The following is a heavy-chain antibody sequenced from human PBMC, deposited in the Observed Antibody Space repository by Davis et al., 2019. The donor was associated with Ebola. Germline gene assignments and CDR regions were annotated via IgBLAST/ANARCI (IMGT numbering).Heavy chain of an antibody. CDR2: IRFDGSEK. CDR3: ARYMGSGAVGYFDS. Sequence: PGGSLRFSCSASGFTFSTFGMFWVRQAPGKGLEWVAFIRFDGSEKYYADSVKGRFTISRENSKATLDLQMNSLRAEDTAVYYCARYMGSGAVGYFDSWGLGTLVTVSS. J-gene: IGHJ4*02. V-gene: IGHV3-30*02. CDR1: GFTFSTFG. D-gene: IGHD2-15*01.